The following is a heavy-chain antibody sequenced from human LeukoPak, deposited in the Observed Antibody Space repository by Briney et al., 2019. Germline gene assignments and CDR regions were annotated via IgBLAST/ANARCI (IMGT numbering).Heavy chain of an antibody. D-gene: IGHD5-12*01. CDR2: ISGSGGSS. Sequence: PGGSLRLSCTASGFTFRSYGMSWVRQAPGKGLEWVSSISGSGGSSYSADSVKGRFTISRDNSKITLYLQMNSLRAEDTAVYYCARGPSGYHNTGGQGTLVTVSS. CDR3: ARGPSGYHNT. CDR1: GFTFRSYG. V-gene: IGHV3-23*01. J-gene: IGHJ4*02.